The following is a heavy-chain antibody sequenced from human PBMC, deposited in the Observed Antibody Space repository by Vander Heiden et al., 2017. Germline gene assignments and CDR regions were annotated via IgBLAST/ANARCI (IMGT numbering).Heavy chain of an antibody. D-gene: IGHD3-22*01. Sequence: QVQLVQSGPELKKPGASVKVSCKASGYMFTGYAIGWVRQAPGQGLEYMGWISAYNGHTTYAQNVQGRVTMTTDASTSTAYMELRSLKSDDTAMYYCARVDLDYSGGYHVSWFDPWGQGTLVTVSS. CDR3: ARVDLDYSGGYHVSWFDP. CDR2: ISAYNGHT. V-gene: IGHV1-18*01. J-gene: IGHJ5*02. CDR1: GYMFTGYA.